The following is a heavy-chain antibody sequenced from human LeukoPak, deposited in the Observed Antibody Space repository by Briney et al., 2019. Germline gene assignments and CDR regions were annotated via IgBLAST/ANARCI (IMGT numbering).Heavy chain of an antibody. J-gene: IGHJ3*02. CDR3: ARVWGSSGDDAFDI. Sequence: GGSLRLSCAASGFTFSSYAMSWVRQAPGKGLEWVSSISSSSSYIYYADSVKGRFTISRDDAKNSLYLQMNSLRAEDTAVYYCARVWGSSGDDAFDIWGQGTMVTVSS. D-gene: IGHD3-22*01. CDR1: GFTFSSYA. V-gene: IGHV3-21*01. CDR2: ISSSSSYI.